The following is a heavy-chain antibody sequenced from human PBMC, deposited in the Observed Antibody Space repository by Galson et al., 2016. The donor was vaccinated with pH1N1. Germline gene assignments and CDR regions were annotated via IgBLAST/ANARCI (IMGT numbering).Heavy chain of an antibody. CDR3: ARRYFDL. V-gene: IGHV3-9*01. J-gene: IGHJ2*01. CDR1: GFTFDDYA. Sequence: SLRLSCAASGFTFDDYAMHWVRQAPGKGLEWVSGISWNNGSMDYVDSVKGRFTISRDNAKNSLYLQMNSLRAEDTAVYYCARRYFDLWGRGTLVTVSS. CDR2: ISWNNGSM.